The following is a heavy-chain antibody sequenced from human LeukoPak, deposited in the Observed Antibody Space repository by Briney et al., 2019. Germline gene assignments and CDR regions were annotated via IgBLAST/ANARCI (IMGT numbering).Heavy chain of an antibody. V-gene: IGHV4-59*08. CDR2: IYYSGGT. D-gene: IGHD1-1*01. J-gene: IGHJ4*02. CDR1: GDSISSYY. CDR3: ARHTSMAHFDY. Sequence: KPSETLSLTCNVSGDSISSYYWSWIRQPPGRGLEWIGYIYYSGGTNYNPSLKSRVTISVDTSKNQFSLRLSSVTAADTAVYYCARHTSMAHFDYWGQGTLVTVSS.